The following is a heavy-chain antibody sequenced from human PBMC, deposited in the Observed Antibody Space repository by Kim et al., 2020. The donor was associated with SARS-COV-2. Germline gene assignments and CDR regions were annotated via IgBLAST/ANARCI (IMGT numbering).Heavy chain of an antibody. CDR2: N. V-gene: IGHV6-1*01. J-gene: IGHJ5*02. Sequence: NDYAVSVKSRITTNPDTSKNQFSLQLNSVTPEDTAVYYCAREVNPNWFDPWGQGTLVTVSS. D-gene: IGHD2-21*01. CDR3: AREVNPNWFDP.